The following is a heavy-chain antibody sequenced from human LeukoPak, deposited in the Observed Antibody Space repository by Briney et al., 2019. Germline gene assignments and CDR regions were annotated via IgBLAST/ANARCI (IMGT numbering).Heavy chain of an antibody. CDR3: ARGPKCLRSQLYY. CDR1: GGSFSGYY. D-gene: IGHD5-12*01. CDR2: INHSGST. Sequence: SESLSLTCAVYGGSFSGYYWSWIRQPPGKGLEWIGEINHSGSTNYNPSLKSRVTISVDTSKNQFSLKQSSVTAADTAVYYCARGPKCLRSQLYYWGEGTQVTVSS. J-gene: IGHJ4*02. V-gene: IGHV4-34*01.